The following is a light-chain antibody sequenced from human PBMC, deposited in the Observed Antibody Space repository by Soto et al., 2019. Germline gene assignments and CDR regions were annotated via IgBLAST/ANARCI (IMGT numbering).Light chain of an antibody. CDR3: QQYNIYPYT. Sequence: EIVLTQSPGTLSLSPGEGATLSCRASQSVGGTFLAWYQQKGGQAPRLLIHGASNRATGIPDRFSGSGSGTDFTLTISSLQPDDFATYYCQQYNIYPYTFGQGTKVDIK. V-gene: IGKV3-20*01. CDR1: QSVGGTF. CDR2: GAS. J-gene: IGKJ2*01.